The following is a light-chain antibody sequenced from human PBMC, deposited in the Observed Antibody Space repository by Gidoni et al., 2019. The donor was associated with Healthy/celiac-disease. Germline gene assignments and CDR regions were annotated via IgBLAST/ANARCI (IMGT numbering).Light chain of an antibody. J-gene: IGKJ1*01. CDR3: QQYNNWPPWT. CDR1: QSVSSN. V-gene: IGKV3-15*01. CDR2: GAS. Sequence: EIVMTQSPATPSVSPGERPTLSCKASQSVSSNLAWYQQKPGQAPRLLIYGASTRATGIPARFSGSGSGTEFTLTISSLQSEDFAVYYCQQYNNWPPWTFGQGTKVEIK.